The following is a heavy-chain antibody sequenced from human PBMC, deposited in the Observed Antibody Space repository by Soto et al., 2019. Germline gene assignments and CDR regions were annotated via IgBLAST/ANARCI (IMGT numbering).Heavy chain of an antibody. J-gene: IGHJ2*01. D-gene: IGHD2-15*01. V-gene: IGHV3-23*01. Sequence: EVQLLESGGGLVQPGGSLRLSCAASGFTFSSYAMSWVRQAPGKGLEWVSAISGSGGSTYYADSVKGRFTISRDNSKNTLYLQMNSLRAEDTAVYYCAKDRTPPVVAAIFWYFDLWGRGTLVTVSS. CDR2: ISGSGGST. CDR1: GFTFSSYA. CDR3: AKDRTPPVVAAIFWYFDL.